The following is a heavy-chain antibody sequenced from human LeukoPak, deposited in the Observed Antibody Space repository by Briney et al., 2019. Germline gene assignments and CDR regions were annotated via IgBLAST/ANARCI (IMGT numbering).Heavy chain of an antibody. CDR3: ARQSGREVVTVNDAFDI. D-gene: IGHD2-21*02. Sequence: SVKVSCKASGGTFSSYAISWVRQAPGQGLEWMGGIIPIFGTANYAQKFQGRVTITADESTSTAYMELSSLRSEDTAVYYCARQSGREVVTVNDAFDIWGQGTMVTVSS. J-gene: IGHJ3*02. CDR2: IIPIFGTA. V-gene: IGHV1-69*13. CDR1: GGTFSSYA.